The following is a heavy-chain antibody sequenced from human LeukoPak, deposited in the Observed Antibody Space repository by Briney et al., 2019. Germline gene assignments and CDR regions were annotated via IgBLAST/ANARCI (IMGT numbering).Heavy chain of an antibody. Sequence: SETLSLTCTVSGGSISSSSYYLGWIRQPPGKGLEWIGSIYYSGSTYYNPSLKSRVTISVDTSKNQFSLKLSSVTAADTAVYYCARLTRFRDGYNPPLGYWGQGTLVTVSS. V-gene: IGHV4-39*01. D-gene: IGHD5-24*01. CDR1: GGSISSSSYY. J-gene: IGHJ4*02. CDR2: IYYSGST. CDR3: ARLTRFRDGYNPPLGY.